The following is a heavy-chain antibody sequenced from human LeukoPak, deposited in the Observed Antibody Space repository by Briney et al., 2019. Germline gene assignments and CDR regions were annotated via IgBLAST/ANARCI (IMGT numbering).Heavy chain of an antibody. CDR1: GFTFEIYS. CDR3: ARTPYYYGSGRPVAFDY. CDR2: LTNGSRTM. D-gene: IGHD3-10*01. Sequence: GESLSLSCAASGFTFEIYSMNWVRQAPGKGLEWLSYLTNGSRTMYYADSVKGLFTISRDNAKNSLYLQMNSLRDEDTAVYYCARTPYYYGSGRPVAFDYWGQGTLVTVSS. J-gene: IGHJ4*02. V-gene: IGHV3-48*02.